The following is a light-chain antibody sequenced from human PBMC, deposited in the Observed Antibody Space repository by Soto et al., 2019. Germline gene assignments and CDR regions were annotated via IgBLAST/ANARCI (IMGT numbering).Light chain of an antibody. CDR1: QGISNY. Sequence: DIQMTQSPSSLSASVGDRVTITCRASQGISNYLAWYQQRPGKVPKLLIYAAPTLQSGVPSRFSDSGSGTDFTLTISSLQPADVATYYCQKYNSAPLTFGGGTKVEIK. CDR2: AAP. CDR3: QKYNSAPLT. J-gene: IGKJ4*01. V-gene: IGKV1-27*01.